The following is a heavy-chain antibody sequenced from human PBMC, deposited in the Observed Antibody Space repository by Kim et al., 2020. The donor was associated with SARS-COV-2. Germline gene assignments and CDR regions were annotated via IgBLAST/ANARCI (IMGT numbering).Heavy chain of an antibody. CDR1: GGSISSYY. CDR3: ARTDSSSFTFDY. J-gene: IGHJ4*02. CDR2: IYYSGNT. D-gene: IGHD6-13*01. V-gene: IGHV4-59*01. Sequence: SETLSLTCTVSGGSISSYYWSWIRQPPGKGLEWIGSIYYSGNTNYNPSLKSRVTISVDTSKNQFSLKLSSVTAADTAVYYCARTDSSSFTFDYWGQGTLVTVSS.